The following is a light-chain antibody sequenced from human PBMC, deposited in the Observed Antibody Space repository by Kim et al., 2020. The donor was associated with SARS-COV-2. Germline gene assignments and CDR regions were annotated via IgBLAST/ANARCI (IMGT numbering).Light chain of an antibody. CDR2: KAS. CDR3: QQYNTYWT. Sequence: DIQMTQSPSTLSASVGDRVTITCRASQNVSTWLAWYQQRPGKAPKVLISKASVLETGVPSRFSGSGSGTEFTLAISSLHPDDFATYYCQQYNTYWTFGQGTKVGIK. CDR1: QNVSTW. V-gene: IGKV1-5*03. J-gene: IGKJ1*01.